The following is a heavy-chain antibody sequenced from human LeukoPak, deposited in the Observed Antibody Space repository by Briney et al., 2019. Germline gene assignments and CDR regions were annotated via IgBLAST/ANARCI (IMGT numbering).Heavy chain of an antibody. Sequence: SETLSLTCTVSGASISSYYWSWIRQPPGKGLEWIGYTFRSVTTKYHPSLQSRVSISLDTSKNQFSLQLNYVTPEDTAVYYCARGIGRIAARFTFDYWGQGTLVTVSS. CDR1: GASISSYY. V-gene: IGHV4-59*08. CDR3: ARGIGRIAARFTFDY. J-gene: IGHJ4*02. D-gene: IGHD6-6*01. CDR2: TFRSVTT.